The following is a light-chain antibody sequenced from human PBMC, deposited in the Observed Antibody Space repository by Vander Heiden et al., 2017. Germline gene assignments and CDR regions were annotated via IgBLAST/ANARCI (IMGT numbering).Light chain of an antibody. CDR3: SSYTSSSPPSV. CDR2: DVS. J-gene: IGLJ1*01. Sequence: QSALTPPASGPGSPDASITLPCTGTSSDVRGYKYASWYRQNSCKAPRVIIYDVSNRPAGFSNLFSGSKSVNTASLTISGLHADDEADYYCSSYTSSSPPSVFGTGTKVTVL. V-gene: IGLV2-14*01. CDR1: SSDVRGYKY.